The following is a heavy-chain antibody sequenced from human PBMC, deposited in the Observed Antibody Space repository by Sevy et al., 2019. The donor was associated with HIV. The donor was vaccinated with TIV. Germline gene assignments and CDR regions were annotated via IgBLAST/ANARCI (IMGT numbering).Heavy chain of an antibody. CDR1: GFTFSSYA. CDR3: AKEGGFDHGCNSGLDP. J-gene: IGHJ5*02. D-gene: IGHD4-17*01. Sequence: GGSLRLSCAASGFTFSSYAMTWVRQAPGKGLEWVSTTSGSGGSKYYADSVKGRFTISRDNSKNKVYLQVNSLRAEDTAKYYCAKEGGFDHGCNSGLDPWGQGTLVTVSS. V-gene: IGHV3-23*01. CDR2: TSGSGGSK.